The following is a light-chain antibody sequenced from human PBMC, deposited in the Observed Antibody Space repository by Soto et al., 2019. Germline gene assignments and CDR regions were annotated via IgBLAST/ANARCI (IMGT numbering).Light chain of an antibody. Sequence: IQMTQSPSSLSASVGDRVTITCRASQGISNQLDWFQQKPGKAPKTLIYDASSLHSGVPSKFSGSGSGTDFTLTISSLQPEDFATYCCLQYSAYPRTFGQGTKVDIK. CDR3: LQYSAYPRT. J-gene: IGKJ1*01. V-gene: IGKV1-16*02. CDR2: DAS. CDR1: QGISNQ.